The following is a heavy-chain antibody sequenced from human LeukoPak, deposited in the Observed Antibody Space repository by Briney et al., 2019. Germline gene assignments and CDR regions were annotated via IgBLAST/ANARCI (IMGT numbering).Heavy chain of an antibody. J-gene: IGHJ4*02. Sequence: GGSLRLSCAASGFTFSSYSMNWVRQAPGKGLEWVSYISSSSTIYYSDSVKGRFTISRDNAKTSLSLQMNSLRDEDTAVYYCARDYVWGRFSFDYWGQGTLVTVSS. CDR2: ISSSSTI. D-gene: IGHD3-16*01. V-gene: IGHV3-48*02. CDR1: GFTFSSYS. CDR3: ARDYVWGRFSFDY.